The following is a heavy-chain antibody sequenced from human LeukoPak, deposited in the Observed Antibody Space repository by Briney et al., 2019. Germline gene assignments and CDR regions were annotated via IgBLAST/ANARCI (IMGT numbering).Heavy chain of an antibody. D-gene: IGHD6-13*01. Sequence: QTGGSLRLSCAASGFTFSSYAMSWVRQAPGKGLEWVSAISGSGGSTYYADSVKGRFTISRDNSKNTLYLQMNSLRAEDTAVYYCARVYSVDSSSWTAFDYWGQGTLVTVSS. J-gene: IGHJ4*02. CDR2: ISGSGGST. CDR1: GFTFSSYA. V-gene: IGHV3-23*01. CDR3: ARVYSVDSSSWTAFDY.